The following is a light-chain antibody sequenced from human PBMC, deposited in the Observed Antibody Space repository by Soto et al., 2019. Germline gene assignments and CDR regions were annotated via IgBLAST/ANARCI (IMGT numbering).Light chain of an antibody. Sequence: EIVLTQSPATLSLSPGERATLSCRASQSVSSYLAWYQQKPGQAPRLLIYDASNRATGIPARFSGRGSGTDFTLTISSLEPEDFAVYYCQQRSNWSRTFGQGTKVDIK. CDR1: QSVSSY. J-gene: IGKJ1*01. CDR2: DAS. CDR3: QQRSNWSRT. V-gene: IGKV3-11*01.